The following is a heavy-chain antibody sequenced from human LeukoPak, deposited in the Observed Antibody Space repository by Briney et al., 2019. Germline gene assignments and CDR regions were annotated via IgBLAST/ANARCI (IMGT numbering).Heavy chain of an antibody. Sequence: ASVKVSCKASGYTFTGYYMHWVRQAPGQGLEWMGWINPNSGGTNYAQKFQGRVTMTRDTSISTAYMELSRLRSDDTAVYYYAIPGSPVAGTFDYWGQGTLVTVSS. J-gene: IGHJ4*02. V-gene: IGHV1-2*02. D-gene: IGHD6-19*01. CDR2: INPNSGGT. CDR3: AIPGSPVAGTFDY. CDR1: GYTFTGYY.